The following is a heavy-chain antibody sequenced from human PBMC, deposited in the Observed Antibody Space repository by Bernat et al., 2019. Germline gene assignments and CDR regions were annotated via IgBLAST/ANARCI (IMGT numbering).Heavy chain of an antibody. D-gene: IGHD3-16*01. CDR3: TRHGATRDY. J-gene: IGHJ4*02. CDR1: GFTFSGSA. Sequence: EVQLVESGGGLVQPGGSLKLSCAASGFTFSGSAMHWVRQASGKGLEWVGRIRSKANSYATAYAASGKGRLTISRDDSKNTAYLQMNSLKTEDTAVYYGTRHGATRDYWGQGTLVTVSS. CDR2: IRSKANSYAT. V-gene: IGHV3-73*02.